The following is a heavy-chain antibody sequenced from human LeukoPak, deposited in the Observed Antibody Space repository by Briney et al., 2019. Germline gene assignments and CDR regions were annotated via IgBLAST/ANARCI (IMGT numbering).Heavy chain of an antibody. CDR2: IKQDGNEK. CDR1: GFTFSSYW. D-gene: IGHD1-26*01. CDR3: ARLVWSGSYYFDY. Sequence: PGGSLRLSCAASGFTFSSYWMSWVRQAPGKGLEWVANIKQDGNEKYYVDSVKGRFTISRDNAKNSLYLQMNSLRAEDTAVYYCARLVWSGSYYFDYWGQGTLVTVSS. V-gene: IGHV3-7*01. J-gene: IGHJ4*02.